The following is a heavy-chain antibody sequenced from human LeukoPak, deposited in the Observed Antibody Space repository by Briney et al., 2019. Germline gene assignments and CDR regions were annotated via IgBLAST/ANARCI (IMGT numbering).Heavy chain of an antibody. CDR3: SARSASDDY. CDR1: GFTFSSYW. Sequence: GGSLRLSCAASGFTFSSYWMHWVRQAPGKGLVWVSGINSDGSSTNYADSVKGRFTISRDNAKNTLFLQISSLRAEDTAVYYCSARSASDDYWGQGTLVTVSS. V-gene: IGHV3-74*01. J-gene: IGHJ4*02. D-gene: IGHD6-19*01. CDR2: INSDGSST.